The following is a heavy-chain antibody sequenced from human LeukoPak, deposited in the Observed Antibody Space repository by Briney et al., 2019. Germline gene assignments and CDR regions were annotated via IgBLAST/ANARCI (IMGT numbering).Heavy chain of an antibody. V-gene: IGHV3-30*18. CDR2: ISYDGSNK. J-gene: IGHJ4*02. Sequence: GRSLRLSCAASGFTFSSYGMHWVRQAPGKGLEWVAVISYDGSNKYYADSVKGRFTISRDNSKNTLYLQMNSLRAEDTAVYYCAKVGFGELLPDYWGREPWSPSPQ. CDR1: GFTFSSYG. CDR3: AKVGFGELLPDY. D-gene: IGHD3-10*01.